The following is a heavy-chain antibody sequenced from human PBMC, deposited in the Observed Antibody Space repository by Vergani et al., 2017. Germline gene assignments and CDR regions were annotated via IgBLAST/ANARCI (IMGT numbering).Heavy chain of an antibody. D-gene: IGHD2-15*01. J-gene: IGHJ4*02. CDR3: ARDLGYCSGGSCSSATFDY. CDR1: GYTFTSYG. V-gene: IGHV1-18*01. Sequence: QVQLVQSGAEVKKPGASVKVSCKASGYTFTSYGISWVRQAPGQGLEWMGWISAYNGNTNYAQKLQGRVTMTTDTSTSTAYMELRSLRSDDTAVYYCARDLGYCSGGSCSSATFDYWGQGTLVTVSS. CDR2: ISAYNGNT.